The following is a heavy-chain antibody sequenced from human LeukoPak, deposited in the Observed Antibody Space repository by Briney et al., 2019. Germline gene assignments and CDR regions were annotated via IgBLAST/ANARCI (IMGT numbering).Heavy chain of an antibody. V-gene: IGHV3-48*01. CDR2: MSNERSII. D-gene: IGHD3-22*01. J-gene: IGHJ5*02. CDR1: GFTFSGYS. Sequence: GGSLRLSCAASGFTFSGYSMNWVRQAPGKGLEWISYMSNERSIIADSVKGRFTISRDNAENSLYLQMNSLRAEDTAVYYCARVIASRGYWFDPWGQGTLVTVSS. CDR3: ARVIASRGYWFDP.